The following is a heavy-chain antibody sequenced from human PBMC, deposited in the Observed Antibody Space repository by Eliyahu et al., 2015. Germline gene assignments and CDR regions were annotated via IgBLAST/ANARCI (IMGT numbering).Heavy chain of an antibody. CDR3: AKPIEMTAGVTWYYGMDV. Sequence: EVQLLESGGGLVXPGGSLRLSCAASGFTFXSYXMXXVRQAPGXGLEWVSAISGSGGSTYYADSVKGRFTISRDNSKNTLYLQMNSLRAEDTAVYYCAKPIEMTAGVTWYYGMDVWGQGTTVTVSS. CDR1: GFTFXSYX. J-gene: IGHJ6*02. V-gene: IGHV3-23*01. CDR2: ISGSGGST. D-gene: IGHD5-18*01.